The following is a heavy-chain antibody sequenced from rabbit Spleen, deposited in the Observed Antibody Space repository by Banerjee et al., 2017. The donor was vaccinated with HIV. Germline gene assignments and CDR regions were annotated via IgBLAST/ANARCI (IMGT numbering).Heavy chain of an antibody. CDR3: ARDTGSSFSTYGMDL. D-gene: IGHD8-1*01. V-gene: IGHV1S45*01. CDR1: GIDFSSYG. CDR2: IYAGSSGTT. J-gene: IGHJ6*01. Sequence: QEQLKETGGGLVQPGGSLKLSCKASGIDFSSYGISWVRQAPGKGLEWIACIYAGSSGTTYYASWAKGRFTISKTSSTTVTLQMTSLTAADTATYFCARDTGSSFSTYGMDLWGPGTLVTVS.